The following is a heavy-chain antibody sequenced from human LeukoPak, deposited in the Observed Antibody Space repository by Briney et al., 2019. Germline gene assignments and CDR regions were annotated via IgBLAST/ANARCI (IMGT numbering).Heavy chain of an antibody. CDR3: AREVRIAAAGPDAFDI. Sequence: SETLSLTCTVSGYSISSGYYWGWIRQPPGKGLEWIGSIYHSGSTYYNPSLKSRVTISVDTSKNQFSLKLSSVTAADTAVYYCAREVRIAAAGPDAFDIWGQGTMVTVSS. J-gene: IGHJ3*02. CDR2: IYHSGST. CDR1: GYSISSGYY. V-gene: IGHV4-38-2*02. D-gene: IGHD6-13*01.